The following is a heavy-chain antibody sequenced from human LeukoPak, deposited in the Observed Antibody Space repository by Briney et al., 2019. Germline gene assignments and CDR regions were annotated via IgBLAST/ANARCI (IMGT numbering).Heavy chain of an antibody. CDR3: ARDSRQQLFDY. J-gene: IGHJ4*02. V-gene: IGHV3-23*01. CDR2: ISGSGGST. CDR1: GFTFSSYA. Sequence: GGSLRLSCAAFGFTFSSYAMNWVRQDPGKGLEWVSVISGSGGSTYYADSVKGRFTISRDNAKSSLYLQMNGLRAEDTAVYYCARDSRQQLFDYWGQGTLVTVSS. D-gene: IGHD4-11*01.